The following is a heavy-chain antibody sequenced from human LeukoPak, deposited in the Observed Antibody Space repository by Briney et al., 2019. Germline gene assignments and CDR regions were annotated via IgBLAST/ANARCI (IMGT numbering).Heavy chain of an antibody. D-gene: IGHD3-9*01. CDR3: ARDDRRLRYFDSDANYYMDV. J-gene: IGHJ6*03. CDR1: GGSISSYY. CDR2: IYYSGST. Sequence: PSETLSLTSTVSGGSISSYYWSWIRQPPGKGLEWIGYIYYSGSTNYNPSLKSRVTISADTSKNQFSLKLSSVTAADTAVYYCARDDRRLRYFDSDANYYMDVWGKGTTVTVSS. V-gene: IGHV4-59*01.